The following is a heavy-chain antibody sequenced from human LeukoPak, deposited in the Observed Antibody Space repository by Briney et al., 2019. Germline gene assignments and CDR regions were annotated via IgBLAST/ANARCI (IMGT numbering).Heavy chain of an antibody. CDR2: ISYDGSNK. D-gene: IGHD2-21*01. CDR3: AKDTGYWGYYFDY. V-gene: IGHV3-30-3*01. Sequence: GGSLRLSCAASGFTFSSYAMHWVRQAPGKGLEWVAVISYDGSNKYYADSVKGRFTISRDDSKNTLYLQMNSLRTEDTAVYYCAKDTGYWGYYFDYWGQGTLVTVSS. J-gene: IGHJ4*02. CDR1: GFTFSSYA.